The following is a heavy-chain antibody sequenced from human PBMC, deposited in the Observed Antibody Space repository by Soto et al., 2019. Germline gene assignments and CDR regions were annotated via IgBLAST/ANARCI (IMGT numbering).Heavy chain of an antibody. CDR2: IWSDGKKE. Sequence: QVQLVESGGGVAQPGRSLRLSCVGSGFPFWHYGMHWVRQAPGKGLEWVAVIWSDGKKESYADFVKGRFAISRDNFKDTLYLQMNSLRAEDTAVYCCARDRDGGWFHMDVWGEGTTVTVSS. D-gene: IGHD6-19*01. J-gene: IGHJ6*04. CDR1: GFPFWHYG. V-gene: IGHV3-33*01. CDR3: ARDRDGGWFHMDV.